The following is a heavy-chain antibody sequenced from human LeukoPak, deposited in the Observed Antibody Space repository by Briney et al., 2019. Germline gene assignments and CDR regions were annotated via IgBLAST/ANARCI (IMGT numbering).Heavy chain of an antibody. V-gene: IGHV1-69*13. Sequence: ASVKVSCKASGGTFSSYAISWVRQAPGQGLEWMGGIIPIFGTANYAQKFQGRVTITADESTSTAYMELSSLRSEGTAVYYCARASSSEENWFDPWGQGTLATVSS. D-gene: IGHD6-6*01. CDR1: GGTFSSYA. J-gene: IGHJ5*02. CDR2: IIPIFGTA. CDR3: ARASSSEENWFDP.